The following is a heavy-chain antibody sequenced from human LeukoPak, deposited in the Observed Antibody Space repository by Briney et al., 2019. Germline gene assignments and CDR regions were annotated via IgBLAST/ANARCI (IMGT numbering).Heavy chain of an antibody. D-gene: IGHD3-22*01. Sequence: LETLSLTCTVSGGSIRSYYWSWIRQPPGKGLEWIGYIYYNGITNYNPSLKSRVTISVDTSKNQFSLKLSSVTAADTAVYYCATYSSGSYYWSFDLWGRGTLVTVSS. CDR2: IYYNGIT. V-gene: IGHV4-59*01. CDR3: ATYSSGSYYWSFDL. CDR1: GGSIRSYY. J-gene: IGHJ2*01.